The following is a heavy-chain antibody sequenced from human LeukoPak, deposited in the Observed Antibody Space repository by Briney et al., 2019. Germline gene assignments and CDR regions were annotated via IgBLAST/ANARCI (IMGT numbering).Heavy chain of an antibody. CDR3: TLVYYGSGSLDY. V-gene: IGHV3-73*01. CDR2: NNRQANSYET. Sequence: PGVSLRLSCAASGFTFSVSTMHWVPQSSGKALEGVVRNNRQANSYETAYDASVKGRFTITRDESKNTAYLQMNSLKTEDTAVYYCTLVYYGSGSLDYWGQGTLVTVSS. D-gene: IGHD3-10*01. CDR1: GFTFSVST. J-gene: IGHJ4*02.